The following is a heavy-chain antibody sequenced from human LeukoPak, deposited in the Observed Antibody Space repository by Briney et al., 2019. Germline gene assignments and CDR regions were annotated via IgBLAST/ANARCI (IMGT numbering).Heavy chain of an antibody. CDR2: ISAYNGNT. CDR1: GYTFTSYG. CDR3: ARELASSGRRVSYYYYGMDV. J-gene: IGHJ6*02. D-gene: IGHD3-22*01. Sequence: GASVKVTCKATGYTFTSYGISWVRQAPGKGRAWMGCISAYNGNTNYAQKLQGRVTMTTDTSTSTAYMELRSLRSDDTAVYYCARELASSGRRVSYYYYGMDVWGQGTTVTVSS. V-gene: IGHV1-18*01.